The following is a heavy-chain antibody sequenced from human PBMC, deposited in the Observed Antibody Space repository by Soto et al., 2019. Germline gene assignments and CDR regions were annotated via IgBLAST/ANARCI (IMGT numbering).Heavy chain of an antibody. CDR3: ARVWMLRGLIHNFDF. V-gene: IGHV3-48*01. J-gene: IGHJ4*02. CDR1: GFTFSSYA. Sequence: VQLVESGGGLVQPGGSLRLSCAASGFTFSSYALNWVRQAPGKGLEWVSYISVGGSAMFYADSVKGRFTISRDNAKNSLYLQMNSLRADDTAVYYCARVWMLRGLIHNFDFWGQGTLVTVSS. CDR2: ISVGGSAM. D-gene: IGHD3-10*01.